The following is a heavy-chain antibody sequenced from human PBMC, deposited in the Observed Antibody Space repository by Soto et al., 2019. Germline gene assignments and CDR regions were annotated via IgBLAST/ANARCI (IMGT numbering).Heavy chain of an antibody. J-gene: IGHJ6*02. Sequence: QVQLQESGPGLVKPSQTLSLTCTVSGGSISSGGYYWSWIRQHPGKGLERIGYIYYSGSTYYNPSLKSRVNTSVDTSKNAFSMKLRYVPASYTTVYYCADSYVGCGGFNYDGMDVWCQGTTITVSS. CDR1: GGSISSGGYY. D-gene: IGHD2-21*01. CDR2: IYYSGST. V-gene: IGHV4-31*03. CDR3: ADSYVGCGGFNYDGMDV.